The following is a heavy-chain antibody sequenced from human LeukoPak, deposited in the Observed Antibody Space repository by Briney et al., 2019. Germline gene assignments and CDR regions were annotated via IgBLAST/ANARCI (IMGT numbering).Heavy chain of an antibody. V-gene: IGHV1-2*02. D-gene: IGHD2-2*01. J-gene: IGHJ5*02. CDR1: GYTLTELS. CDR3: AREGPANPWFDP. CDR2: INPNSGGT. Sequence: GASVKVSCKVSGYTLTELSMHWVRQAPGQGLEWMGWINPNSGGTNYAQKFQGRVTMTRDTSISTAYMELSRLRSDDTAVYYCAREGPANPWFDPWGQGTLVTVSS.